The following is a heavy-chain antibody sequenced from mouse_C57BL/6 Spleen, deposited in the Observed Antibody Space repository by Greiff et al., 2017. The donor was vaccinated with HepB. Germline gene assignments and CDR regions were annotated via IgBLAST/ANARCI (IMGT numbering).Heavy chain of an antibody. CDR3: TRKYYGSSYVGYFDV. Sequence: VQLQQSGAELVRPGASVTLSCKASGYTFTDYEMHWVKQTPVHGLEWIGAIDPETGGTAYNQKFKGKAILTADKSSSTAYMELRSLTSEDSAVYYCTRKYYGSSYVGYFDVWGTGTTVTVSS. CDR1: GYTFTDYE. J-gene: IGHJ1*03. V-gene: IGHV1-15*01. D-gene: IGHD1-1*01. CDR2: IDPETGGT.